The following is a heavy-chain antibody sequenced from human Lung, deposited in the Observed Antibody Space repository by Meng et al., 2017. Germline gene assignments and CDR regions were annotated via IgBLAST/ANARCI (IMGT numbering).Heavy chain of an antibody. CDR3: ARGSITMVRGVSVFDP. V-gene: IGHV4-4*02. Sequence: QRRGAGQGLRTPWGAPPLPSAASVGSISSSNWWSWVRQPPGKGLEWIGEIYHSGSTNYNPSLKSRVTISVDKSKNQFSLKLSSVTDAETAVYYCARGSITMVRGVSVFDPWGQGTLVTVSS. CDR1: VGSISSSNW. D-gene: IGHD3-10*01. CDR2: IYHSGST. J-gene: IGHJ5*02.